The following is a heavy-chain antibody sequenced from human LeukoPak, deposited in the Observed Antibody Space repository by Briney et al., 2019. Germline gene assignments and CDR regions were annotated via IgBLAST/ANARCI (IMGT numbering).Heavy chain of an antibody. CDR3: ARGPRREDFWSSYYTKPFDY. D-gene: IGHD3-3*01. CDR2: INHSGST. Sequence: SETLSLTCAVYGGSFSGYYWSWIRQPPGKGLEWIGEINHSGSTNYNPSLKSRVTISVDTSKNQFSLKLSSVTAADTAVYYCARGPRREDFWSSYYTKPFDYWGQGTLVTVSS. V-gene: IGHV4-34*01. J-gene: IGHJ4*02. CDR1: GGSFSGYY.